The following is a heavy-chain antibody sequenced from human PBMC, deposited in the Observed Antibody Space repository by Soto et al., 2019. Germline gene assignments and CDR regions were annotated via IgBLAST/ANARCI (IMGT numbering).Heavy chain of an antibody. CDR3: ARDWGTTTVSLNWFDP. J-gene: IGHJ5*02. CDR2: INAGNGNT. CDR1: GYTFDNYG. Sequence: VASVKVSCKASGYTFDNYGLSWVRQAPGQGLEWMGWINAGNGNTKYAQKFQGRVTMTRDTSANTAYMELSSLRPEDTAVYYCARDWGTTTVSLNWFDPWGQGTLVTVS. D-gene: IGHD4-17*01. V-gene: IGHV1-18*01.